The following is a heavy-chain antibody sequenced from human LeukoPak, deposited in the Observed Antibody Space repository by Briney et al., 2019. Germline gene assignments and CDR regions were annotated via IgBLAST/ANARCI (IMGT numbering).Heavy chain of an antibody. D-gene: IGHD4-17*01. CDR3: ARGQPYGDYNYFDP. CDR1: GYTFIGYY. J-gene: IGHJ5*02. Sequence: EASVKDSCKASGYTFIGYYIHWVRQAPGQRLEWMGRINPSTGDTNSAQKFQGRVTMTKDTSISPAYMELSRLTSDDTAIYYCARGQPYGDYNYFDPWAQGTLVTVSS. CDR2: INPSTGDT. V-gene: IGHV1-2*06.